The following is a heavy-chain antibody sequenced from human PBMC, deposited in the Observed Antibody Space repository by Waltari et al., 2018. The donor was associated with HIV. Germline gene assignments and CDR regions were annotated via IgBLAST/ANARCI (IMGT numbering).Heavy chain of an antibody. CDR3: ARGRYCSNGVCYGLDYYYYGMDV. Sequence: QVQLQESGPGLVKPSETLSLTCTVSGGSISSYYWSWIRQPAGKGLEWIGRIYTSGSTNYNSSLKSRVTMSVDTSKNQFSLKLSSVTAADTAVYYCARGRYCSNGVCYGLDYYYYGMDVWGQGTTVTVSS. CDR1: GGSISSYY. CDR2: IYTSGST. D-gene: IGHD2-8*01. J-gene: IGHJ6*02. V-gene: IGHV4-4*07.